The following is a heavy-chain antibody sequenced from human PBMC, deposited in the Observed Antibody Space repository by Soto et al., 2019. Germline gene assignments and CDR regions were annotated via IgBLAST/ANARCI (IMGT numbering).Heavy chain of an antibody. D-gene: IGHD1-26*01. CDR1: GFSLSTSGAG. Sequence: QITLKESGPTLVKPTQTLTVTCTFSGFSLSTSGAGVGWIRQSPGKAPEWLALISWKDEKRYNPGLKSRLTITKATSKTQVVLTMTDFDPVDTATYFCAHRYGGNYYRWYFDSWGQGTLVTVSS. V-gene: IGHV2-5*01. CDR3: AHRYGGNYYRWYFDS. CDR2: ISWKDEK. J-gene: IGHJ4*02.